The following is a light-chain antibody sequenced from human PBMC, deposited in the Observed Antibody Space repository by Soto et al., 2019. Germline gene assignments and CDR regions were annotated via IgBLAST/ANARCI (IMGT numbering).Light chain of an antibody. CDR2: GAS. V-gene: IGKV3-20*01. Sequence: EIVLTQSPGTLSLSPGERATLSCMASQSVSSSYLAWYQQKPGQAPRLLIYGASSRATGIPDRFSGSGSGTHFTLTLSRLEPEDFAVYYFQQYGSSPRIFGQGTRLEIK. CDR3: QQYGSSPRI. J-gene: IGKJ5*01. CDR1: QSVSSSY.